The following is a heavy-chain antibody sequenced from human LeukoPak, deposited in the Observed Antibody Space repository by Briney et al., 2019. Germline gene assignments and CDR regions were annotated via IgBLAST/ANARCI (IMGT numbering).Heavy chain of an antibody. J-gene: IGHJ3*02. V-gene: IGHV4-4*07. Sequence: PSETLSLTCTVSGGSISSYYWSWIRQPAGKGLEWIGRIYTSGSTNYNPSLKSRVTMSVDTSKNQFSLKLSSVTAADTAVYYCARDGAPGVEMATINAFDIWGQVTMVTVSS. CDR3: ARDGAPGVEMATINAFDI. CDR2: IYTSGST. CDR1: GGSISSYY. D-gene: IGHD5-24*01.